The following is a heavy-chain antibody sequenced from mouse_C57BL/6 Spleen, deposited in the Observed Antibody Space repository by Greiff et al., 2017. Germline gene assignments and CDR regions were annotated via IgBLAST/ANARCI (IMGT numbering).Heavy chain of an antibody. CDR2: IYPGDGDT. J-gene: IGHJ2*01. D-gene: IGHD1-1*01. V-gene: IGHV1-80*01. Sequence: QVQLQQSGAELVKPGASVKISCKASGYAFSSYWMNWVKQRPGKGLEWIGQIYPGDGDTNYNGKFKGKATLTADKSSSTAYMQLSSLASEDSAVYFGARGEVLRSFDYWGQGTTLTVSS. CDR1: GYAFSSYW. CDR3: ARGEVLRSFDY.